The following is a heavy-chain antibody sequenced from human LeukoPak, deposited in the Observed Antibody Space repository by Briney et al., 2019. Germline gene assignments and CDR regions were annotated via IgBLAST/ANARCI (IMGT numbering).Heavy chain of an antibody. CDR1: GYTFTGYY. CDR2: INPNSGGT. D-gene: IGHD2-15*01. CDR3: ARDPRYCSGGSCYTFDY. Sequence: GASVKVSCKASGYTFTGYYMHWVRQAPGQGLEWMGWINPNSGGTNYAQKFQGRVTMTRDTSISTAYMELSRPRSDDTAVYYCARDPRYCSGGSCYTFDYWGQGTLVTVSS. V-gene: IGHV1-2*02. J-gene: IGHJ4*02.